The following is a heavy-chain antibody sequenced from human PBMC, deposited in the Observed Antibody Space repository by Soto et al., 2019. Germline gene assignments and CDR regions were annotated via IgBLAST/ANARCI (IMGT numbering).Heavy chain of an antibody. D-gene: IGHD2-2*01. CDR2: INHSGST. CDR3: AVPSIYYYYYGMDV. CDR1: GGSVSGYY. Sequence: SLTLCLTSAVYGGSVSGYYWSWIRKTPGKGLVWIGEINHSGSTNYNPSLKSRVTISVDTSKNQFSLKLSSVTAADTAVYYCAVPSIYYYYYGMDVWGQGTTVTVSS. J-gene: IGHJ6*02. V-gene: IGHV4-34*01.